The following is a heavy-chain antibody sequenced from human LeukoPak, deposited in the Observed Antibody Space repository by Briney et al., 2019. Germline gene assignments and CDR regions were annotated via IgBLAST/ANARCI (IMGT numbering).Heavy chain of an antibody. D-gene: IGHD6-13*01. Sequence: GASVKVSCKASGGTFSSYAISWVRQAPGQGLEWMGGIIPIFGTANYAQKFQGRVTITADESTSTAYMELSSLRSEDTAVYYCAREGSSSWPYDAFDIWGQGTMVTVSS. CDR3: AREGSSSWPYDAFDI. J-gene: IGHJ3*02. V-gene: IGHV1-69*13. CDR1: GGTFSSYA. CDR2: IIPIFGTA.